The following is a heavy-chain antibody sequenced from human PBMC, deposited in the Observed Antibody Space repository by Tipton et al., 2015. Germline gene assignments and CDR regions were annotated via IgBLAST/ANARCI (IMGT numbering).Heavy chain of an antibody. CDR3: ACHDYDLLTRDYQTVDY. D-gene: IGHD3-9*01. Sequence: TLSLTCTVSGASISSPNSYWSWIRQSPGKGLEWIGYISYSGTTNYNPSLKSRVTISADTSRNQFPLRLTSVTAADTAVYYCACHDYDLLTRDYQTVDYWGQGTRVTVSS. CDR2: ISYSGTT. CDR1: GASISSPNSY. V-gene: IGHV4-61*01. J-gene: IGHJ4*02.